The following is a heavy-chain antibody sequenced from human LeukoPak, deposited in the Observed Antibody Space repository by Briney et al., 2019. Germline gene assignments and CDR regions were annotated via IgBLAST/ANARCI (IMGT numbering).Heavy chain of an antibody. CDR3: ARVVATTTGFDY. Sequence: ASVKVSCKASGYTFTDYYMHWVRQAPGQGLEWMGWINPNSGGTNYAQKFQGRVTMTRDMSTSTVYMELSSLRSEDTAVYYCARVVATTTGFDYWGQGTLVTVSS. CDR2: INPNSGGT. J-gene: IGHJ4*02. V-gene: IGHV1-2*02. CDR1: GYTFTDYY. D-gene: IGHD5-12*01.